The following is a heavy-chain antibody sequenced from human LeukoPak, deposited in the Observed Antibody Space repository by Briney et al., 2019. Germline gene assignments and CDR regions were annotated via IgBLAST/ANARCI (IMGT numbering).Heavy chain of an antibody. CDR1: GFTFSSYW. V-gene: IGHV3-7*03. CDR2: IKQDGSEK. J-gene: IGHJ6*04. Sequence: PGGSLRLSCAASGFTFSSYWMSWIRQAPGKGLEWVANIKQDGSEKYYVDSVKGRFTISRDNAKNSLYLQMNSLRAEDTAVYYCSINYYYGMDVWGKGTTVTVSS. CDR3: SINYYYGMDV.